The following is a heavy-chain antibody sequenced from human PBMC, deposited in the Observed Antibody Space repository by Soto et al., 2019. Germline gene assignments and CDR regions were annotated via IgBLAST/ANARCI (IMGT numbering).Heavy chain of an antibody. CDR3: ARAPLGYYYDSSGPEHFQH. D-gene: IGHD3-22*01. V-gene: IGHV4-61*01. CDR1: GGSVSSGSYY. CDR2: IYYSGST. J-gene: IGHJ1*01. Sequence: SETLSLTCTVSGGSVSSGSYYWSWIRQPPGKGLEWIGYIYYSGSTNYNPSLKSRVTISVDTSKNQFSLKLSSMTAADTAVYYCARAPLGYYYDSSGPEHFQHWGQGTLVTVS.